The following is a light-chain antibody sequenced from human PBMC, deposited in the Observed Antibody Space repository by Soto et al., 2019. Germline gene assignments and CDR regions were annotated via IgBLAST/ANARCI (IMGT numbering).Light chain of an antibody. CDR3: SSYAGSNTDYV. Sequence: QSALTQPPSASGSPGQSVTISCTGTSSDVGGYKYVSWYQQHPGKVPKLMIYEVSKRPSGVPDRFSGSKSGNTASLTVSGLQAEDEADYYCSSYAGSNTDYVFGTGTKLT. CDR1: SSDVGGYKY. V-gene: IGLV2-8*01. CDR2: EVS. J-gene: IGLJ1*01.